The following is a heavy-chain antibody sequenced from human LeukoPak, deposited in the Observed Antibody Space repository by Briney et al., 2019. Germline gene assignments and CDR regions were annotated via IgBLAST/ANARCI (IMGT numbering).Heavy chain of an antibody. Sequence: SETLSLTCTVSGYSISSGYYWSWIRQPPGKGLEWIGYIYYSGSTNYNPSLKSRVTISVDTSKNQFSLKLSSVTAADTAVYYCAREGWWSQFDYWGQGTLVTVSS. CDR1: GYSISSGYY. D-gene: IGHD2-15*01. V-gene: IGHV4-61*01. CDR2: IYYSGST. CDR3: AREGWWSQFDY. J-gene: IGHJ4*02.